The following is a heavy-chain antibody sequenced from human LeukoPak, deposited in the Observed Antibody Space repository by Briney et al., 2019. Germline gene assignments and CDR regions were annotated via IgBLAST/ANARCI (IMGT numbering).Heavy chain of an antibody. CDR2: MNPNSGNT. CDR1: GYTFTSYD. D-gene: IGHD2-2*02. V-gene: IGHV1-8*01. J-gene: IGHJ6*03. Sequence: GASVKVSCKASGYTFTSYDINWVRQATGQGLEWMGWMNPNSGNTGYAQKFQGRVTMTRNTSISTACMELSSLRSEDTAVYYCARGTVVVPAAILLHYYYYMDVWGKGTTVTVSS. CDR3: ARGTVVVPAAILLHYYYYMDV.